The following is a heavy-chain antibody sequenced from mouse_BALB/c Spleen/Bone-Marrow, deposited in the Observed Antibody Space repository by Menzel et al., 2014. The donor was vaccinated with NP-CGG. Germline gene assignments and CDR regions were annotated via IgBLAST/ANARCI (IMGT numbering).Heavy chain of an antibody. CDR2: INPSNGRT. Sequence: QVQLQQPGAELVEPGASVKLSCKASGYTFTSYWMHWVKQRPGQGLEWIGEINPSNGRTNYNEKFKSKATLTVDKSSSTAYMQLSSLTSEDSAVYYCARGGRYDERTWFAYWGQGTLVTVSA. J-gene: IGHJ3*01. CDR3: ARGGRYDERTWFAY. CDR1: GYTFTSYW. D-gene: IGHD2-14*01. V-gene: IGHV1S81*02.